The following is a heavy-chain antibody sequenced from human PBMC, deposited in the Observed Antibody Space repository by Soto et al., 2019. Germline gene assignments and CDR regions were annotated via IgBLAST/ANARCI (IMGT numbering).Heavy chain of an antibody. J-gene: IGHJ6*01. V-gene: IGHV3-23*01. Sequence: EVQLLESGGGLVQPGGSLRLSCAASGFPLSTYGMTWVRQAPGKGLEWVSAIPGTGGNTYYVDSAKGRFTSSGDSHKNMPYLQVNSLRVEHMAVYYCARIRGYWYAVDVWWQGTTVSVSS. CDR3: ARIRGYWYAVDV. CDR2: IPGTGGNT. CDR1: GFPLSTYG.